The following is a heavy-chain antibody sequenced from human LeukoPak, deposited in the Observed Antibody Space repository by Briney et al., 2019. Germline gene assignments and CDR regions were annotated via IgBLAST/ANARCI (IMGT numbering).Heavy chain of an antibody. D-gene: IGHD7-27*01. Sequence: GESLKISCQASGYSFTNYWIGWVRQMPGKGLEWMGIIYPGDSDARYSPSFQGQVTISADKSINTAYLQWNSLKASDTAFYFCARRLGNWFDPWGQGTLVTVSS. J-gene: IGHJ5*02. CDR2: IYPGDSDA. V-gene: IGHV5-51*01. CDR3: ARRLGNWFDP. CDR1: GYSFTNYW.